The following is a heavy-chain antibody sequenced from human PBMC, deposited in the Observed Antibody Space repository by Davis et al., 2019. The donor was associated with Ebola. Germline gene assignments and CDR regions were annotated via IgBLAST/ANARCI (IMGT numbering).Heavy chain of an antibody. CDR2: IGTAGDT. CDR3: ARGGCSSTSCYGIDY. CDR1: GFTFSSYD. Sequence: ESLKISCAASGFTFSSYDMHWVRQATGKGLEWVSAIGTAGDTYYPGSVKGRFTISRENAKNSLYLQMNSLRAGDTAVYYCARGGCSSTSCYGIDYWGQGTLVTVSS. D-gene: IGHD2-2*01. J-gene: IGHJ4*02. V-gene: IGHV3-13*01.